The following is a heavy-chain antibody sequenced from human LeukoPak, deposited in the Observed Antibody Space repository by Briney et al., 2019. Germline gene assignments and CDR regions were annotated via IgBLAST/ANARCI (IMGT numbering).Heavy chain of an antibody. CDR2: IGGGGAYI. D-gene: IGHD4-17*01. CDR1: GFLFNYFA. Sequence: GGSLRLSCAGSGFLFNYFALNWVRQAPGKGLEWVSSIGGGGAYIYYADSVKGRFTISRDNAKNSVFLQMNSLRAEDTAVYYCARAGDYAAAGFDYWGQGTLVTVSS. V-gene: IGHV3-21*01. CDR3: ARAGDYAAAGFDY. J-gene: IGHJ4*02.